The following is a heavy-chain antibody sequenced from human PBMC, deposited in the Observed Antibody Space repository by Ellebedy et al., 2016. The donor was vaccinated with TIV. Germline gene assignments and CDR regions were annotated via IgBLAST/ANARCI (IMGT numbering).Heavy chain of an antibody. CDR3: ARGWWSSGSYLVPPTYDY. J-gene: IGHJ4*02. D-gene: IGHD1-26*01. V-gene: IGHV4-34*01. CDR2: INHSGST. Sequence: MPSETLSLTCAVYGGSFSGYYWSWIRQPPGKGLEWIGEINHSGSTNYNPSLKSRVTVSVDTSKNQFSLKLSSVTAADTAVYYCARGWWSSGSYLVPPTYDYWGQGTLVTVSS. CDR1: GGSFSGYY.